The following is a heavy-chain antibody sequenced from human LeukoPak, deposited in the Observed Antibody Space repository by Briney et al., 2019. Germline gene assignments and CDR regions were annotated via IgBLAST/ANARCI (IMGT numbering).Heavy chain of an antibody. J-gene: IGHJ4*02. V-gene: IGHV3-15*01. CDR1: GFTFSSAW. D-gene: IGHD6-13*01. CDR2: IKGKTDGGTP. Sequence: GGSLRLPCAASGFTFSSAWMTWVRQAPGKGLEWVGRIKGKTDGGTPDYAAPVKGRFTISRDHSEDTLYLQMNSLKTEDTAVYYCILAAAGPAYWGQGALVTVSS. CDR3: ILAAAGPAY.